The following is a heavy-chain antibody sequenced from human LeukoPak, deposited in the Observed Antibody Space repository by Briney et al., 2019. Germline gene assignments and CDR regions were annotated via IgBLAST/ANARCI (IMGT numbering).Heavy chain of an antibody. D-gene: IGHD3-3*02. V-gene: IGHV3-21*01. CDR1: GFTFSNYN. CDR2: ISSSSSYK. CDR3: ARDFESFSSNWFDP. Sequence: PGGSLRLSCAASGFTFSNYNMNWVRQAPGKGLEWVSSISSSSSYKYYADSVKGRFTISRDNAKNSLYLQMNSLRAEDTAVYYCARDFESFSSNWFDPWGQGTLVTVSS. J-gene: IGHJ5*02.